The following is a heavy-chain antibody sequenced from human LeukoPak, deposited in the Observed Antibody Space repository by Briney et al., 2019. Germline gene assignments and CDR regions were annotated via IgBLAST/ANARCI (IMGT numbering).Heavy chain of an antibody. CDR1: RDTFTDHY. CDR2: INPKSGVT. J-gene: IGHJ3*02. V-gene: IGHV1-2*02. CDR3: ARVLAFPDTSFVVDR. D-gene: IGHD2-2*02. Sequence: ASVKVSCKASRDTFTDHYMHWVRQAPGQGPEWMGWINPKSGVTISAQNLQGRVTMTRDTSLSTAYMELRRLRSDGTAVYYCARVLAFPDTSFVVDRWGQGTMVTVSS.